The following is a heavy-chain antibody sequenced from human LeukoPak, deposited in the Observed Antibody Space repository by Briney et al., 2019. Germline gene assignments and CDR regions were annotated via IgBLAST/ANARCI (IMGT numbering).Heavy chain of an antibody. Sequence: PGGSLRPSCAASGFTFSSYSMNWVRQAPGKGLEWVSSISSSSSYIYYADSVKGRFTISRDNAKNSLYLQMNSLRAEDTAVYYCAREQYNYYDSSGYADFDYWGQGTLVTVSS. CDR1: GFTFSSYS. CDR2: ISSSSSYI. CDR3: AREQYNYYDSSGYADFDY. D-gene: IGHD3-22*01. J-gene: IGHJ4*02. V-gene: IGHV3-21*01.